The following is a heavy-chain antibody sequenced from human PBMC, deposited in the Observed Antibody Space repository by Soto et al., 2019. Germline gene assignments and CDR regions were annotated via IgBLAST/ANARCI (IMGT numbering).Heavy chain of an antibody. CDR2: ISYDGSNK. J-gene: IGHJ4*02. V-gene: IGHV3-30-3*01. CDR1: GFTFSSYA. CDR3: ASLLTIFGVVILYFDY. Sequence: QVQLVESGGGVVQPGRSLRLSCAASGFTFSSYAMHWVRQAPGKGLEWVAVISYDGSNKYYADSVKGRFTISRDNSKNKLYLQMTSLRAEDTAVYYCASLLTIFGVVILYFDYWGQGTLVTVSS. D-gene: IGHD3-3*01.